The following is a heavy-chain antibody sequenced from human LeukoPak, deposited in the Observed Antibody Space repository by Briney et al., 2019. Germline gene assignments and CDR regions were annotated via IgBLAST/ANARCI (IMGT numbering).Heavy chain of an antibody. CDR3: ARDPYGSGRKGS. Sequence: GGSLRLSCVASGFTFSDYYMTLIRQAPGKGLEWVSYISSSGSDIYNADSVKGRFTISRDNAKNSLYLQMNSLRAEDTAVYYCARDPYGSGRKGSWGQGTLVTVSA. D-gene: IGHD3-10*01. V-gene: IGHV3-11*04. J-gene: IGHJ5*02. CDR1: GFTFSDYY. CDR2: ISSSGSDI.